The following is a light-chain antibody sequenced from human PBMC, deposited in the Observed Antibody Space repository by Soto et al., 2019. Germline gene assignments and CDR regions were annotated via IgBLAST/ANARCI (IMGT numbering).Light chain of an antibody. Sequence: DNVLTQTPLSSTVTLGQPASISCRSSQSLVHSDGNTYLSWLQQRPGQPPSILIYKISNRFYWVPDRFSGSEAGPDFTLKISRVEAEDVGVYYCTQATQFPRTFGHGTKVEIK. J-gene: IGKJ1*01. CDR3: TQATQFPRT. V-gene: IGKV2-24*01. CDR1: QSLVHSDGNTY. CDR2: KIS.